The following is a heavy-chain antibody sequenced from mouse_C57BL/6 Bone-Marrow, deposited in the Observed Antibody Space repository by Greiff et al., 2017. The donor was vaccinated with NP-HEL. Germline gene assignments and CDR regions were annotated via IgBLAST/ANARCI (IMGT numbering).Heavy chain of an antibody. CDR3: ANTVPNFDY. CDR1: GYTFNSYW. D-gene: IGHD1-1*01. Sequence: QVQLQQPGAELVKPGASVKMSCKASGYTFNSYWITWVKQRPGQGLEWIGDIYPGSGSTNYNEKFKSKATLTVDTSASTAYMQLSSLTSEDSAVYYCANTVPNFDYWGQGTTLTVSS. J-gene: IGHJ2*01. CDR2: IYPGSGST. V-gene: IGHV1-55*01.